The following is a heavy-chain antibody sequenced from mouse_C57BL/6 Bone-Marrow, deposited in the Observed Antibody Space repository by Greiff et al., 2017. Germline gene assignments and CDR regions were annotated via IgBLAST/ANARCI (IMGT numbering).Heavy chain of an antibody. J-gene: IGHJ3*01. CDR2: IHPNSGST. CDR3: PLYYYGSSYLFAY. V-gene: IGHV1-64*01. CDR1: GYTFTSYW. Sequence: QVQLQQPGAELVKPGASVKLSCKASGYTFTSYWMHWVKQRPGQGLEWIGMIHPNSGSTNYNEKFKSKATLTVDKSSSTAYMQLSSLTSEDSAVYYCPLYYYGSSYLFAYWGQGTLVTVSA. D-gene: IGHD1-1*01.